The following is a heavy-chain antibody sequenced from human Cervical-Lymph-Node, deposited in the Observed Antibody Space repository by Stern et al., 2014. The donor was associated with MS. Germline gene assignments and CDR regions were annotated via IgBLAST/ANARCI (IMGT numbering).Heavy chain of an antibody. V-gene: IGHV1-58*01. CDR1: GFTFSNSA. Sequence: QMQLVQSGPEVKKAGTSVKVSCKPSGFTFSNSAVQWVRQARGKRLEWIGWIVVGSGDTNYAQNFQERVTITRDMSTGTAYMELSSLRSEDTAVYYCAADHDCGGPECLSTGYGMDVWGQGTTVIVSS. CDR3: AADHDCGGPECLSTGYGMDV. CDR2: IVVGSGDT. J-gene: IGHJ6*02. D-gene: IGHD2-21*01.